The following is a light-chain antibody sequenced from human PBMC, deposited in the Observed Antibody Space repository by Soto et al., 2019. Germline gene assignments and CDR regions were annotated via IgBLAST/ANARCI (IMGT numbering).Light chain of an antibody. CDR2: GAS. J-gene: IGKJ4*01. Sequence: DIVMTQAQATLTVCSEERGSLSCRASQSLRSNSAWYQQKPGQAPRLLIYGASTRATGIPARFSGSGFGTEFTLTISRLQSDAFAVYYCQQYNSWPLNFGGGTKVDIK. V-gene: IGKV3-15*01. CDR3: QQYNSWPLN. CDR1: QSLRSN.